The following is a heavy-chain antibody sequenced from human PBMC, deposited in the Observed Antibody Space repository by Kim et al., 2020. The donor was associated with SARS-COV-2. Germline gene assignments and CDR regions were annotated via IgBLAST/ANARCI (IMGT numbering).Heavy chain of an antibody. D-gene: IGHD3-10*01. J-gene: IGHJ5*02. V-gene: IGHV3-23*01. CDR3: AKCPFNPLWFGELLSGVWFDP. CDR2: ISGSGGST. CDR1: GFTFSSYA. Sequence: GGSLRLSCAASGFTFSSYAMSWVRQAPGKGLEWVSAISGSGGSTYYADSVKGRFTISRDNSKNTLYLQMNSLRAEDTAVYYCAKCPFNPLWFGELLSGVWFDPWGQGTLVTVSS.